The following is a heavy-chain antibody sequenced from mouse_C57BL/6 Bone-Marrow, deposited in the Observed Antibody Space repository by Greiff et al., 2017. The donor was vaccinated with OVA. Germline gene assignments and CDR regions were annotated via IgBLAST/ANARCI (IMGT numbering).Heavy chain of an antibody. CDR2: IDPSDSYT. V-gene: IGHV1-69*01. Sequence: VQLQQPGAELVMPGASVKLSCKASGYTFTSYWMHWVKQRPGQGLEWIGEIDPSDSYTNYNQKFKGKSTLTVDKSSSTAYMQLSSLTSEDSAVYYCARSVYDGYYVWYFDVWGTGTTVTVSS. D-gene: IGHD2-3*01. CDR3: ARSVYDGYYVWYFDV. CDR1: GYTFTSYW. J-gene: IGHJ1*03.